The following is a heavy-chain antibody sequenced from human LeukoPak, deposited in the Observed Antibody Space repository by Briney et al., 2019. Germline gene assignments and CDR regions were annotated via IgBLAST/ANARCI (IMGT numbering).Heavy chain of an antibody. CDR3: ARLRVSGSYLYYFDY. J-gene: IGHJ4*02. V-gene: IGHV4-4*09. Sequence: SSETLSLTCTVSNGSISSYHWSWVRQPPGEGLEWIGYILTSGTTNYNPSLKSRLTISVDTSKNQFTLKLSSVTAADTAVYHCARLRVSGSYLYYFDYWGQGTLVTVSS. CDR1: NGSISSYH. D-gene: IGHD1-26*01. CDR2: ILTSGTT.